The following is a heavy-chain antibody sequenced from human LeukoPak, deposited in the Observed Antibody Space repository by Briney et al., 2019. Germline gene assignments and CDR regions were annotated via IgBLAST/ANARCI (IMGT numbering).Heavy chain of an antibody. J-gene: IGHJ5*02. Sequence: ASVKVSCKASGYTFTGYGISWVRQAPGQGLEWMGWISAYNGNTNYAQKLQGRVTMTTDTSTSTAYMELRSLRSDDTAVYYCARVPGAAAGTFWFDPWGQGTLVTVSS. CDR2: ISAYNGNT. CDR3: ARVPGAAAGTFWFDP. V-gene: IGHV1-18*01. D-gene: IGHD6-13*01. CDR1: GYTFTGYG.